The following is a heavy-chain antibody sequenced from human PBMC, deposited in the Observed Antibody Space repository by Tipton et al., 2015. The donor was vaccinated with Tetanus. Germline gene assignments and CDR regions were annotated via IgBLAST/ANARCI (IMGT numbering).Heavy chain of an antibody. Sequence: TLSLTCTVSGGSIRSGGFYWSWIRQHPVKGLEWIGYIYYTGNTYYNPSLKSRVTISVDTSKNQFSLKLSSVTAADTAVYYWARRSVSARFDDWGQGTLVTVSS. CDR1: GGSIRSGGFY. CDR3: ARRSVSARFDD. V-gene: IGHV4-31*03. J-gene: IGHJ4*02. D-gene: IGHD6-6*01. CDR2: IYYTGNT.